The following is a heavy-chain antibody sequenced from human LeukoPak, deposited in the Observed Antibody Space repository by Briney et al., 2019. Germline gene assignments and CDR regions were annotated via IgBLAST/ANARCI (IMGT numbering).Heavy chain of an antibody. D-gene: IGHD4-17*01. V-gene: IGHV3-23*01. CDR1: GFSFSIYE. CDR3: AKGGVDY. Sequence: PGGSLRLTCTASGFSFSIYEMNWVRQAPGKGLEWVSAISRSGDSTNYADSVNGRFTISRDNSKNTLHLQMNSLRDEDTAVYYCAKGGVDYWGQGTLVTVSS. J-gene: IGHJ4*02. CDR2: ISRSGDST.